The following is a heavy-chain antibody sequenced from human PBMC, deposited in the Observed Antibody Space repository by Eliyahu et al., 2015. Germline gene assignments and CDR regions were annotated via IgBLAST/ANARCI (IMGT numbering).Heavy chain of an antibody. D-gene: IGHD4-17*01. V-gene: IGHV3-48*03. J-gene: IGHJ4*02. CDR2: ISSSGSTI. CDR1: GFXFSSYE. CDR3: ASHHDYGDLAFDY. Sequence: EVQLVESGGGLVXPGGSLRLXXSASGFXFSSYEXNWVRQAPGQGLEWVSYISSSGSTIYYADSVKGRFTISRDNAKNSLYLQMNSLRAEDTAVYYCASHHDYGDLAFDYWGQGTLVTVSS.